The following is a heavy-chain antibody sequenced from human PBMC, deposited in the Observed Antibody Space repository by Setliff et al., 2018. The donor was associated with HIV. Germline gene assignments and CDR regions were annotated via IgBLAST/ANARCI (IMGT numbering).Heavy chain of an antibody. J-gene: IGHJ4*02. CDR2: IYWSGLT. CDR1: GGSINTYY. Sequence: SETLSLTCTVSGGSINTYYWSWIRQPAGKGLEWIGRIYWSGLTFYNPSLKSRVTISVDTSKNQFSLKLSSVTAADTAVYYCARHLAMGGIQLWFVDDYFDYWGQGTLVTVSS. V-gene: IGHV4-59*05. CDR3: ARHLAMGGIQLWFVDDYFDY. D-gene: IGHD5-18*01.